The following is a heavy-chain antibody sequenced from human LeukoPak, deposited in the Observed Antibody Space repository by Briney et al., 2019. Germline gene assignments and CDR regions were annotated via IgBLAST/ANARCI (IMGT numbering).Heavy chain of an antibody. D-gene: IGHD5-24*01. V-gene: IGHV3-30*04. CDR3: ARDLRDGYNLDI. CDR1: GFTFSSYA. CDR2: ISYDGSNK. J-gene: IGHJ3*02. Sequence: PGGSLRLSCAASGFTFSSYAMHWVRQAPGKGLEWVAVISYDGSNKYYADSVKGRFTISRDNAKNSLYLQMNSLRAEDTAVYYCARDLRDGYNLDIWGQGTMVTVSS.